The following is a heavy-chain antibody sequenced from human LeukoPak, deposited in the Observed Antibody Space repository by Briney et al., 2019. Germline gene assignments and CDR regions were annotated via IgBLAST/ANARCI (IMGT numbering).Heavy chain of an antibody. D-gene: IGHD3-10*01. V-gene: IGHV3-64D*08. J-gene: IGHJ4*02. CDR2: ISTNGGST. CDR3: TREGAYDSGTYGAGDY. CDR1: GFTFSRYS. Sequence: GGSLRLSCSASGFTFSRYSMHWVRQAPGKGLEYVSAISTNGGSTYYEDSVKGRFIISRDNAKSTLYLQMNSLRADDTGVYYCTREGAYDSGTYGAGDYWGQGTLVTVSS.